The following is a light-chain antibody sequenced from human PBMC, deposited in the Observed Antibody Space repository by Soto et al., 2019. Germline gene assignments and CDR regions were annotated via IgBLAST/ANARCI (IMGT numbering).Light chain of an antibody. CDR3: AAWDDSLSANFV. CDR1: SSNIGSNY. Sequence: QSALTQPPSASGTPGRMVTISCSGSSSNIGSNYVYWYQQLPGTAPKLLIYRNNQRPSGVPDRFSGSKSGTSASLAITELRSEDEADYYCAAWDDSLSANFVFGTGTKVTVL. V-gene: IGLV1-47*01. J-gene: IGLJ1*01. CDR2: RNN.